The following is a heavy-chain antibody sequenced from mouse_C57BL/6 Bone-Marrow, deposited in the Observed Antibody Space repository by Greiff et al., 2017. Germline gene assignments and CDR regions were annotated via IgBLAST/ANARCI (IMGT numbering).Heavy chain of an antibody. CDR1: GFTFSDYG. J-gene: IGHJ4*01. V-gene: IGHV5-15*01. D-gene: IGHD3-2*02. CDR2: ISNLAYSI. Sequence: EVKVVESGGGLVQPGGSLTLSCAASGFTFSDYGMAWVRQAPRQGPEWVAFISNLAYSIYYADTVTGRFTISRGNAKKTLYLEMSSLRSEDTAMYYCARQLSYAMDYWGQGTSVTVSS. CDR3: ARQLSYAMDY.